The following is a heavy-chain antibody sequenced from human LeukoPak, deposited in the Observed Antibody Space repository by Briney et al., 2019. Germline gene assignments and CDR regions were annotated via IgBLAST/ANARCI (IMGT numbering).Heavy chain of an antibody. CDR3: ASAAYCGGGSCYASDAFDI. Sequence: GGSLRLSCAASGLTFNNYAMAWVRQAPGKGLEWISDITGSGSYTNYADSVKGRFTIPRDNSKSKMYLQMNSLRADDTAVYFCASAAYCGGGSCYASDAFDIWGQGTMVTVSS. CDR2: ITGSGSYT. V-gene: IGHV3-23*01. CDR1: GLTFNNYA. J-gene: IGHJ3*02. D-gene: IGHD2-15*01.